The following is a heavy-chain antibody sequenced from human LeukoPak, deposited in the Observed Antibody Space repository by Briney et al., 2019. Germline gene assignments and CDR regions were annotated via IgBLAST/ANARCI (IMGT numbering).Heavy chain of an antibody. Sequence: GGSLRLSCAASGFTFSTYSMNWVRQAPGKGLEWVSYISSGSSTIYYADSVKGRFTTSRDNAKNSLYLQMNSLRAEDTAVYYCANSAGGSGYYRPLDYWGQGTLVTVSS. CDR1: GFTFSTYS. D-gene: IGHD3-22*01. J-gene: IGHJ4*02. CDR3: ANSAGGSGYYRPLDY. V-gene: IGHV3-48*01. CDR2: ISSGSSTI.